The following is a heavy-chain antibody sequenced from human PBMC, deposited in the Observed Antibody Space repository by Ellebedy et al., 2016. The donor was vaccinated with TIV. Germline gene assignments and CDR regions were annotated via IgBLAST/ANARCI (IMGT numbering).Heavy chain of an antibody. CDR3: ARTPYYDSSGYYPNWFDP. Sequence: ASVKVSCXASGYTFTSYGISWVRQAPGQGLEWMGWISAYNGNTNYAQKLQGRVTMTTDTSTSTAYMELRSLRSDDTAVYYCARTPYYDSSGYYPNWFDPWGQGTLVTVSS. CDR2: ISAYNGNT. CDR1: GYTFTSYG. D-gene: IGHD3-22*01. J-gene: IGHJ5*02. V-gene: IGHV1-18*04.